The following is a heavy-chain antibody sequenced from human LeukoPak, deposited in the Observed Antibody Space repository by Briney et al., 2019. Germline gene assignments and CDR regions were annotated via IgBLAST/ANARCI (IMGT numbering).Heavy chain of an antibody. V-gene: IGHV4-61*08. D-gene: IGHD5-12*01. CDR2: THDHGST. Sequence: SETLSLTCTVSGGSVSSSGHFWNCFPQTPGEGLERIGNTHDHGSTNYNHSLKSRVTISGDTSNNKFSLKLSSVTAADTAVYYCARPQRYSRYALDYWGQGTLVTVPS. CDR1: GGSVSSSGHF. J-gene: IGHJ4*02. CDR3: ARPQRYSRYALDY.